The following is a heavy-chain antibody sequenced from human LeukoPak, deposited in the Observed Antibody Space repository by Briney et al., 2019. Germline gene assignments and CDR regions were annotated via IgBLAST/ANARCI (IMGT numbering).Heavy chain of an antibody. Sequence: QPGGSLRLSCAASGFTFSSYAMSWVRQAPGKGLEWVSAISGSGGSTYYADSVKGRFTISRDNSKNTLYLQMNSLRAEDTAVYYCAKDPWSHAWLNGGNEGGNYWGQGTLVTVSS. V-gene: IGHV3-23*01. CDR3: AKDPWSHAWLNGGNEGGNY. D-gene: IGHD4-23*01. CDR1: GFTFSSYA. CDR2: ISGSGGST. J-gene: IGHJ4*02.